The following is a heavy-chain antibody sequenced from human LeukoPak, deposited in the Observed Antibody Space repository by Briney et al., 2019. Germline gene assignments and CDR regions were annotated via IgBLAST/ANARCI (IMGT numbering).Heavy chain of an antibody. D-gene: IGHD3-22*01. V-gene: IGHV4-59*01. CDR3: ARGYHDFSGYWLSYFDY. J-gene: IGHJ4*02. CDR1: GGSISSYY. Sequence: SETLSLTCTVSGGSISSYYWSWIRQPPGKGLEWIGNIYYSGSTNYNPSLKSRVTISVDTSKNQSSLKLNSVTAADTAVYYCARGYHDFSGYWLSYFDYWGQGTLVTVSS. CDR2: IYYSGST.